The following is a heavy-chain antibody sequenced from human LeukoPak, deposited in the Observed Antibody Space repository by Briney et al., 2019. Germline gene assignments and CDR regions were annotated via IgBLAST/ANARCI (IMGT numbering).Heavy chain of an antibody. J-gene: IGHJ4*02. Sequence: PGGSLRLSCAASGFMFRDFTMAFDEHTIHWVRQAPGKGLEWVGRIRSTANGYATAYAASVKGRFTISRDDSKNTAYLQMDSLKTEDTAAYYCTGNYYGSGSYADFDYWGQGTLVTVSS. CDR3: TGNYYGSGSYADFDY. CDR1: GFMFRDFT. CDR2: IRSTANGYAT. V-gene: IGHV3-73*01. D-gene: IGHD3-10*01.